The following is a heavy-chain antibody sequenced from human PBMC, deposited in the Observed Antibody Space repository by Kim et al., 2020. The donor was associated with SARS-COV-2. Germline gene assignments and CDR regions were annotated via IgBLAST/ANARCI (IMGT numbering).Heavy chain of an antibody. J-gene: IGHJ3*02. D-gene: IGHD3-22*01. CDR3: AKFSGGYYDSSGNDAFDI. Sequence: KGRFTISRDNAKSSLYLQMNSLRAEDTALYYCAKFSGGYYDSSGNDAFDIWGQGTMVTVSS. V-gene: IGHV3-9*01.